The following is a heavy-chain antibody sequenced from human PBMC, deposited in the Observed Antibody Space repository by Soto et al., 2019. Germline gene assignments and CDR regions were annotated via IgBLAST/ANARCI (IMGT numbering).Heavy chain of an antibody. CDR1: GCSISSGDYY. CDR3: ARVVIYYGSGSYYEENWFDP. CDR2: IYYSGST. Sequence: SETLSLTCPVSGCSISSGDYYWSWIRQPPGKGLEWIGYIYYSGSTYYNPSLKSRVTISVDTSKNQFSLKLSSVTAADTAVYYCARVVIYYGSGSYYEENWFDPWGQGTLVTVSS. J-gene: IGHJ5*02. V-gene: IGHV4-30-4*01. D-gene: IGHD3-10*01.